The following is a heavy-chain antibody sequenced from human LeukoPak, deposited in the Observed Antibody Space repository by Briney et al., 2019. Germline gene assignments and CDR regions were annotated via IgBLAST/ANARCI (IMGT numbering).Heavy chain of an antibody. Sequence: GGSLRLSCAASGFTFSSHAMSWVRQAPGKGLEWVSYISSSSSTIYYADSVKGRFTISRDNAKNSLYLQMNSLRAEDTAVYYCAREGGDSSGDYYFDYWGQGTLVTVSS. D-gene: IGHD3-22*01. V-gene: IGHV3-48*01. CDR3: AREGGDSSGDYYFDY. CDR1: GFTFSSHA. CDR2: ISSSSSTI. J-gene: IGHJ4*02.